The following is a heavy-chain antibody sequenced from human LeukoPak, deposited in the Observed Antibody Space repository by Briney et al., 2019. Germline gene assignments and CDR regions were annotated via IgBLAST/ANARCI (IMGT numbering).Heavy chain of an antibody. CDR2: LIPIFGTA. D-gene: IGHD4-17*01. CDR3: ARDRGGDYQKNWFDP. V-gene: IGHV1-69*05. CDR1: GGTFSSYA. J-gene: IGHJ5*02. Sequence: SVKVSCEASGGTFSSYAISWVRQAPGHGLEWMGRLIPIFGTANYAQKFQGRVTITTDESTSTAYMELSILRSEDTAVYYCARDRGGDYQKNWFDPWGQGTLVTVSS.